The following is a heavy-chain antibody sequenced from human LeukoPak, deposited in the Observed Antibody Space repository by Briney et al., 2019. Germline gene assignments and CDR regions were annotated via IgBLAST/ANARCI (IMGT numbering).Heavy chain of an antibody. CDR3: AKDGDYASYYYYGMDV. J-gene: IGHJ6*02. V-gene: IGHV3-30*18. Sequence: GGSLRLSCAASGFTFSSYGMHWVRQAPGKGLEWVAVISYDGSNKYYADSVKGRFAISRDNSKNTLYLQMNSLRAEDTAVYYCAKDGDYASYYYYGMDVWGQGTTVTVSS. D-gene: IGHD4-17*01. CDR1: GFTFSSYG. CDR2: ISYDGSNK.